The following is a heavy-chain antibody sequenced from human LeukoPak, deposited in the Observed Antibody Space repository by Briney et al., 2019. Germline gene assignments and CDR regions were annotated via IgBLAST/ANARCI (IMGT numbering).Heavy chain of an antibody. Sequence: ASVKVSCKASGYTFTSYGISWVRQAPGQGLEWMGWISVYNGNTKYGQKLQGRVTVTTDTSTSTAYMELRSLRSDDTAVYYCARDWIGGVQYFDYWGQGTLVTVS. V-gene: IGHV1-18*01. CDR1: GYTFTSYG. D-gene: IGHD1-1*01. CDR3: ARDWIGGVQYFDY. J-gene: IGHJ4*02. CDR2: ISVYNGNT.